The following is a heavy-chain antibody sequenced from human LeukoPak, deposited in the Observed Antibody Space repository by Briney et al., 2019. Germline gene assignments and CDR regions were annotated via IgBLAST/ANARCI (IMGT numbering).Heavy chain of an antibody. Sequence: GGSLRLSCAASACTFSTYAMICVRQAPGKGLEWVSVIGGSGSYTYYADSVKGRFTISRDNSKDTLYLQMNSLRAEDTAVYYCARDWYDYWGQGTLVTVSS. CDR1: ACTFSTYA. D-gene: IGHD6-13*01. V-gene: IGHV3-23*01. J-gene: IGHJ4*02. CDR2: IGGSGSYT. CDR3: ARDWYDY.